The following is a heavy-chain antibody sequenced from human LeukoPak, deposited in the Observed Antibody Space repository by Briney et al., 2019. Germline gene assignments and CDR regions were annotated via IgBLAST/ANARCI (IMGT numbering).Heavy chain of an antibody. CDR1: GFTFSSHI. CDR3: ASDEGNYFDY. Sequence: GGSLRLSCAASGFTFSSHIMNWVRQAPGKGLEWVASISRNSTYIHYADSVKGRFTISRDNARNSLFLQMNSLRAEDTAIYYCASDEGNYFDYWGQGTLVTVSS. V-gene: IGHV3-21*01. CDR2: ISRNSTYI. J-gene: IGHJ4*02.